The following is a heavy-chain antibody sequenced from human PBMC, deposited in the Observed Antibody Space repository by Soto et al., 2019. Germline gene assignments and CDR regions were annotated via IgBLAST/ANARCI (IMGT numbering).Heavy chain of an antibody. CDR2: ITTDKGKT. J-gene: IGHJ4*02. CDR3: ATRSPAFDY. CDR1: GYTFTSFG. Sequence: ASVKVSCKASGYTFTSFGISWVRQAPGQGLEWMGWITTDKGKTNYAQKFQGRVTMTTDTSTSTAYMELRSLRSDDTAVYYCATRSPAFDYWGQGTLVTVSS. V-gene: IGHV1-18*01.